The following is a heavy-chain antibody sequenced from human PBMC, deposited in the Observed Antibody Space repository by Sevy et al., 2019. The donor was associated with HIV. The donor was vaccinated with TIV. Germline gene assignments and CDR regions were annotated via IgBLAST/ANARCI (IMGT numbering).Heavy chain of an antibody. J-gene: IGHJ5*02. V-gene: IGHV3-13*01. CDR3: VRGLQTHCDRTACPLDH. D-gene: IGHD2-21*01. Sequence: GGSLRLSCAGYGFSFSGSDMHWVRQPTGKCLEWISSIGTLGDTFYADSVKGRFTISRDNAKSSLYLEMSSLRAGDTALYYCVRGLQTHCDRTACPLDHWGQGTLVTVSS. CDR2: IGTLGDT. CDR1: GFSFSGSD.